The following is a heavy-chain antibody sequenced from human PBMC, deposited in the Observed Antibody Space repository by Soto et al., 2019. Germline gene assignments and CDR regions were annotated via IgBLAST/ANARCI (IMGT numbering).Heavy chain of an antibody. Sequence: PSETLSLTCTVSGGSISSYYLSWIRQPAGKGLEWIGRIYTSGSTNYNPSLKSRVTMSVDTSKNQFSLKLSSVTAADTAVYYCARDFGEGESYYDFWSGYYDGWFDPWGQGTLVTVSS. D-gene: IGHD3-3*01. J-gene: IGHJ5*02. V-gene: IGHV4-4*07. CDR1: GGSISSYY. CDR2: IYTSGST. CDR3: ARDFGEGESYYDFWSGYYDGWFDP.